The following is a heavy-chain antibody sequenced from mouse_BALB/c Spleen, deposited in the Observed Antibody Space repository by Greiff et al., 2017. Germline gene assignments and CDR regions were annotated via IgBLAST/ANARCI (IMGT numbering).Heavy chain of an antibody. CDR1: GFTFSSYA. D-gene: IGHD1-1*01. V-gene: IGHV5-9-4*01. CDR3: ARKDTTEPFAY. Sequence: EVMLVESGGGLVKPGGSLKLSCAASGFTFSSYAMSWVRQSPEKRLEWVAEISSGGSYTYYPDTVTGRFTISRDNAKNTLYLEMSSLRSEDTAMYYCARKDTTEPFAYWGQGTLVTVSA. CDR2: ISSGGSYT. J-gene: IGHJ3*01.